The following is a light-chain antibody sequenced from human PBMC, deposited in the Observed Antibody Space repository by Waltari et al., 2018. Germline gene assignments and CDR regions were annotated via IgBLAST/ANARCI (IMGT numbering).Light chain of an antibody. V-gene: IGKV3-20*01. Sequence: EFVLTQSPDTLSLSPGERATLSCRASQSLTSRYLAWYQQKPRQSPRPLLFGASNRAAGIPXXXXGSGSGTDFTLXXSRXEPEDFAVYYCQQYGSSVMYTFGQGTKLETK. CDR3: QQYGSSVMYT. CDR1: QSLTSRY. J-gene: IGKJ2*01. CDR2: GAS.